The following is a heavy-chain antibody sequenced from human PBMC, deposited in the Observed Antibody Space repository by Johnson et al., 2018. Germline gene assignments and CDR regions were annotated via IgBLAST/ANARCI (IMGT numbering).Heavy chain of an antibody. V-gene: IGHV3-21*01. CDR1: GFTFSSYS. Sequence: VQLVQSGGGLVKPGGSLRLSCAASGFTFSSYSMNWVRQAPGKGLEWVSCISSSTTYIYYADSVKGRFTISRDNAKNSLFLQMNSLRAEDTGVYYCARVNGDGYNYEFDYWGQGTLVTVSS. J-gene: IGHJ4*02. CDR3: ARVNGDGYNYEFDY. CDR2: ISSSTTYI. D-gene: IGHD5-24*01.